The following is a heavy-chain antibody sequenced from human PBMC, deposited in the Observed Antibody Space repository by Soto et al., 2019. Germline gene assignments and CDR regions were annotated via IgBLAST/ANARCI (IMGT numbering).Heavy chain of an antibody. D-gene: IGHD2-8*02. Sequence: SETLSLTCTVSGASITSSSYWSWIRQPAGKGLEWIGRFSLSGTTNYNPSLRSRVTMSADVSKNQFSLRLTSVTAADTALYYCARGMTPPGAPAWYYFDSWGQGTLVTVSA. J-gene: IGHJ4*02. CDR2: FSLSGTT. CDR3: ARGMTPPGAPAWYYFDS. CDR1: GASITSSSY. V-gene: IGHV4-4*07.